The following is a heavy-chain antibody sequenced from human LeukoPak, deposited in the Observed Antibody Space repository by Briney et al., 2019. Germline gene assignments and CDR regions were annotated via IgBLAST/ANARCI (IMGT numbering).Heavy chain of an antibody. CDR3: AREVTGTLDAFDI. CDR1: GYTFTGYY. Sequence: AASVTVSCKASGYTFTGYYMHWVRQAPGQGLEWMGWINPNSGGTNYAQRFQGRVTMARDTSISTAYMELSKLRSDDTAVYYCAREVTGTLDAFDIWGQGTMATVSS. V-gene: IGHV1-2*02. CDR2: INPNSGGT. J-gene: IGHJ3*02. D-gene: IGHD1-7*01.